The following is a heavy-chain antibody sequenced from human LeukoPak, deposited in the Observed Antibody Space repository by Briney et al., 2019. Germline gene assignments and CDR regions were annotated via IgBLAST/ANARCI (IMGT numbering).Heavy chain of an antibody. CDR2: ISSSSSYI. CDR1: GFTFSSYS. Sequence: GGSLRLSCAASGFTFSSYSMNWVRQAPGKGLEWVSSISSSSSYIYYADSVKGRFTISRDNAKNSLYLQMNSLRAEDTAVYYCASLKQYGSGSYDYWGQGTLVTVSS. CDR3: ASLKQYGSGSYDY. V-gene: IGHV3-21*01. J-gene: IGHJ4*02. D-gene: IGHD3-10*01.